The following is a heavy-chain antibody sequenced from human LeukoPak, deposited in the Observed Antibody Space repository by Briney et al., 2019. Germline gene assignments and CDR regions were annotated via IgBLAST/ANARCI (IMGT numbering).Heavy chain of an antibody. V-gene: IGHV4-31*03. CDR1: GGSISSGGYY. D-gene: IGHD2-2*01. CDR2: IYYSGST. Sequence: SETLSLTCTVSGGSISSGGYYWSWIRQHPGKGLEWIGYIYYSGSTYYNPSLKSRVTISVDTSKNQFSLKLSSVTAADTAVYYCARDDGSSTSRFNSGYFDLWGRGILVTVSS. CDR3: ARDDGSSTSRFNSGYFDL. J-gene: IGHJ2*01.